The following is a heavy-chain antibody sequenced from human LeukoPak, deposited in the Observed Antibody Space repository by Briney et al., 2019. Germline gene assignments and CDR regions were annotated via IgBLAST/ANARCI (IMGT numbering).Heavy chain of an antibody. CDR3: ARTVHSGPNSPFDY. J-gene: IGHJ4*02. D-gene: IGHD4-23*01. Sequence: SQTLSLTCTVSGDSISSVPYYWSWIRQHPGKGLEWIGYIYYSGSTYYSPSFQSRVTLSIDRSKNQFSLRMNSVTAADTAMYYCARTVHSGPNSPFDYWGPGTLVTVSS. V-gene: IGHV4-31*03. CDR1: GDSISSVPYY. CDR2: IYYSGST.